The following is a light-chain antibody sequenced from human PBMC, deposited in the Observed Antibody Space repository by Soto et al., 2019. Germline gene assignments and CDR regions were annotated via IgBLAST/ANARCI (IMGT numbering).Light chain of an antibody. CDR1: QGIRNF. CDR2: EAS. Sequence: DIQMTQSPTSLSASVGDRVTITCRASQGIRNFVAWYQQKPGKAPKLLIYEASTLQSGVPSRFSGSGSGKDCTLTINSLQPDDVSTYSCQKYSSVPVFGPGTKVEIK. V-gene: IGKV1-27*01. J-gene: IGKJ3*01. CDR3: QKYSSVPV.